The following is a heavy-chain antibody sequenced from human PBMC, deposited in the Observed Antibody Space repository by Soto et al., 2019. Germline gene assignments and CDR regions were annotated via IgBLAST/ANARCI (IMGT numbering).Heavy chain of an antibody. CDR3: ARSTTGTTYWFDP. CDR1: GGSISSYY. CDR2: IYYSGSGST. V-gene: IGHV4-59*01. D-gene: IGHD1-1*01. Sequence: SETLSLTCTVSGGSISSYYWSWIRQPPGKGLEWIGYIYYSGSGSTNYNPSLKSRVTISIDTSKNQFSLKLSSVTAADTAVYFCARSTTGTTYWFDPWGQGTLVTVSS. J-gene: IGHJ5*02.